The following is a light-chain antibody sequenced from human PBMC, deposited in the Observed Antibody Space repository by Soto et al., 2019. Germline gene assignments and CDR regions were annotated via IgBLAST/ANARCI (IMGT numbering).Light chain of an antibody. J-gene: IGKJ1*01. CDR2: LGS. Sequence: DILMTQSPLSLPFTPGEPSSISCRSSQSLLHSNGYNSLDWYLQKPGQSPQLLIYLGSNRASGAPDRFSGSGSGTDFTLKISRVEAEDVGVYYCMQPLQSWTFGQGTKVDIK. CDR3: MQPLQSWT. CDR1: QSLLHSNGYNS. V-gene: IGKV2-28*01.